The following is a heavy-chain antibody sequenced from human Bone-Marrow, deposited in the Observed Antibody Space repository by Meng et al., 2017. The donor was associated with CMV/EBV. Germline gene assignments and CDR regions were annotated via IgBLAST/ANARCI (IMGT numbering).Heavy chain of an antibody. CDR1: GFTFSSYG. CDR3: AKDSPPTSGCQGFFHY. J-gene: IGHJ4*02. CDR2: IRYDGSNK. Sequence: GESLKISCAASGFTFSSYGMHWVRQAPGKGLEWVAFIRYDGSNKYYADSVKGRFTISRDNSKSTLYLQMDSLRAEDTAVYYCAKDSPPTSGCQGFFHYWGRGTLVTVSS. V-gene: IGHV3-30*02. D-gene: IGHD5-12*01.